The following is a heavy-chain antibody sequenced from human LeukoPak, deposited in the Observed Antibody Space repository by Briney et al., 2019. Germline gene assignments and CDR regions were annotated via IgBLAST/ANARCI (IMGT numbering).Heavy chain of an antibody. J-gene: IGHJ4*02. CDR2: ISSSSSYI. V-gene: IGHV3-21*01. CDR3: ARDGAPHGPKVRGVHDY. Sequence: PGGSLRLSCAASGFTFSSYSMNWVRQAPGKGLEWVSSISSSSSYIYYADSVKGRFTISRDNAKNSLYLQMNSLRAEDTAVYYCARDGAPHGPKVRGVHDYWGQGTLVTVSS. D-gene: IGHD3-10*01. CDR1: GFTFSSYS.